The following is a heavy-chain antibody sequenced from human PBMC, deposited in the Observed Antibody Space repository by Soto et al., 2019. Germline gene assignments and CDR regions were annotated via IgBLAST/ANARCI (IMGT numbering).Heavy chain of an antibody. CDR2: IYYSGST. CDR1: GGSINNYY. J-gene: IGHJ6*02. V-gene: IGHV4-59*12. Sequence: SETLSLTCTVSGGSINNYYWSWIRQPPGKGLEWIGYIYYSGSTNYNPSLKSRVTISVDTSKNQFSLKLSSVTAADTAVYYCARDSRFRLDGMDVWGQGTTVTVSS. D-gene: IGHD3-10*01. CDR3: ARDSRFRLDGMDV.